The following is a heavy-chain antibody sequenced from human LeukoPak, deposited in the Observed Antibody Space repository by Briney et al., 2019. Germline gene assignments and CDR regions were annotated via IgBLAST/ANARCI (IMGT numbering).Heavy chain of an antibody. CDR3: AKGYGSGNYYADY. Sequence: GGSLRLSCVASGFTFSGYAMNWVRQAPGKGLELEWVSSISSGGDKNYADSAKGRFTICRDNAKNSLFLQLNSLRAEDTAVYYCAKGYGSGNYYADYWGQGTLVTVSS. V-gene: IGHV3-69-1*01. J-gene: IGHJ4*02. CDR1: GFTFSGYA. D-gene: IGHD3-10*01. CDR2: ISSGGDK.